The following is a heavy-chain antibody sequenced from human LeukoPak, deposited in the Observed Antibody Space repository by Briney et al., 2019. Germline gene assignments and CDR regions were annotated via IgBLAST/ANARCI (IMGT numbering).Heavy chain of an antibody. J-gene: IGHJ4*02. CDR2: INAGNGNT. CDR1: GYTFINFA. CDR3: ARDLWRGSPTSYYFDY. Sequence: ASVKVSCKASGYTFINFAINWGRQAPGQRPEWMGWINAGNGNTKYSQKFQGRVTITRDTSASTAYMELRSLRSDDTAVYYCARDLWRGSPTSYYFDYWGQGTLVTVSS. V-gene: IGHV1-3*01. D-gene: IGHD1-26*01.